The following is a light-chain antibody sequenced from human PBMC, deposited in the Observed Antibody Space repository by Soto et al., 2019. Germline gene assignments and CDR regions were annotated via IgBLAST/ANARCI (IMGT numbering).Light chain of an antibody. CDR3: SSYTSSSLYV. J-gene: IGLJ1*01. V-gene: IGLV2-14*01. CDR2: DVS. CDR1: SSDVGGYNY. Sequence: QSARTQPASVSGSPGQSITISCNGTSSDVGGYNYVSWYQQHPGKAPKLMIYDVSNRPSGVSNRFSGSKSGNTASLTISGLQAEDEADYYCSSYTSSSLYVFGTGTKLTVL.